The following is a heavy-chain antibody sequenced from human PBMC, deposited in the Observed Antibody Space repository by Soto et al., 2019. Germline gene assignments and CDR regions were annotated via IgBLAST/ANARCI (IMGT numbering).Heavy chain of an antibody. CDR2: IVVGSGNT. CDR1: GFTFTSSA. J-gene: IGHJ4*02. CDR3: AAGSSSSWYEDYYFDY. Sequence: SVKVSYNASGFTFTSSAVQLVRHTRGQRLEWIGWIVVGSGNTNYAQKFQERVTITRDMSTSTAYMELSSLRSEDTAVYYCAAGSSSSWYEDYYFDYWGQGTLVTVSS. D-gene: IGHD6-13*01. V-gene: IGHV1-58*01.